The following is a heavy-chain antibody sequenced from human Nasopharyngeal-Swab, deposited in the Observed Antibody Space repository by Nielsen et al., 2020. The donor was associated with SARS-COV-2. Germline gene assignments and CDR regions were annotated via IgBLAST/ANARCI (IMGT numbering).Heavy chain of an antibody. J-gene: IGHJ4*02. D-gene: IGHD3-9*01. V-gene: IGHV1-18*01. CDR3: AREDDYDILTGYPKPLDY. CDR2: ISAYNGNT. Sequence: WVRQAPGQGLEWMGWISAYNGNTNYAQKLQGRVTMTTDTSTSTAYMELRSLRSDDTAVYCCAREDDYDILTGYPKPLDYWGQGTLVTVSS.